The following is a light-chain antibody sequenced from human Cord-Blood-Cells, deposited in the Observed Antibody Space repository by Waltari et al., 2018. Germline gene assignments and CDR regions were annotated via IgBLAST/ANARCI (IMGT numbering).Light chain of an antibody. CDR1: SSDVWSYNL. CDR2: EGS. J-gene: IGLJ1*01. CDR3: CSYAGSSTYV. Sequence: QSALTQPASVSGSPGQSSTISCTGTSSDVWSYNLVSWYQQHPGKAPKLMIDEGSKRPSGVSNRCSGSKSGNTASLTISGLQAEDEADYYCCSYAGSSTYVFGTGTKVTVL. V-gene: IGLV2-23*01.